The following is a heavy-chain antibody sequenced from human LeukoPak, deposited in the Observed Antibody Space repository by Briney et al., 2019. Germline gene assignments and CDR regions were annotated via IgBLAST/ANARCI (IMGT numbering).Heavy chain of an antibody. CDR3: ARIDIVVVPAAHGMDV. J-gene: IGHJ6*02. D-gene: IGHD2-2*01. V-gene: IGHV4-39*07. CDR2: IYYSGST. Sequence: SETLSLTCTVSGGSISSSSYYWGWIRQPPGKGLEWIGSIYYSGSTYYNPPLKSRVTISVDTSKNQFSLKLSSVTAADTAVYYCARIDIVVVPAAHGMDVWGQGTTVTVSS. CDR1: GGSISSSSYY.